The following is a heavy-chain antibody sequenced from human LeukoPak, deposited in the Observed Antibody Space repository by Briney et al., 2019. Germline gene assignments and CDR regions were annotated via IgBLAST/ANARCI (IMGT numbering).Heavy chain of an antibody. CDR2: ISYDGSNK. CDR1: GFTFSSYG. D-gene: IGHD3-22*01. CDR3: AKDPRREIVRGSGAFDI. Sequence: AGGSLRLSCAASGFTFSSYGMHWVRQAPGKGLEWVAVISYDGSNKYYADSVKGRFTISRDNSKNTLYLQMNSLRAEDTAVYYCAKDPRREIVRGSGAFDIWGQGTMVTVSS. J-gene: IGHJ3*02. V-gene: IGHV3-30*18.